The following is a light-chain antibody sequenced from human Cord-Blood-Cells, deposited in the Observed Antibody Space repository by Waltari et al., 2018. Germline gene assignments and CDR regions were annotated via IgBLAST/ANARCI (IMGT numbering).Light chain of an antibody. CDR1: QSVLYSSNNTNY. CDR2: WAS. Sequence: DIVMTQPPDSLAVSLGERATINSKSSQSVLYSSNNTNYLAWYQQKPGKPPKLLIYWASTRESGVPDRFSGSGSGTDVTLTISSLQAEDVAVYYCQQYYSTPLTFGGGTKVEIK. J-gene: IGKJ4*01. CDR3: QQYYSTPLT. V-gene: IGKV4-1*01.